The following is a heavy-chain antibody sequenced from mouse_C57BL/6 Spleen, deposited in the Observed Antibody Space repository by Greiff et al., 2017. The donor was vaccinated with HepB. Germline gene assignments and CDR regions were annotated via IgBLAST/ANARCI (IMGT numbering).Heavy chain of an antibody. CDR2: IDPENGDT. CDR3: TTPYYGSSSPFAY. D-gene: IGHD1-1*01. Sequence: EVQLQQSGAELVRPGASVKLSCTASGFNIKDDYMHWVKQRPEQGLEWIGWIDPENGDTEYASKFQGKATITADTSSNTAYLQLSSLTSEDTAVHYCTTPYYGSSSPFAYWGQGTLVTVSA. CDR1: GFNIKDDY. V-gene: IGHV14-4*01. J-gene: IGHJ3*01.